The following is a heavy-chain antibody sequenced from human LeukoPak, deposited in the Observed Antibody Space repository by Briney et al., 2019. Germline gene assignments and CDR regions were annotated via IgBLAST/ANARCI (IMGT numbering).Heavy chain of an antibody. CDR1: GYTFSSHG. Sequence: ASVKVSCKASGYTFSSHGISWVRQAPGQGLEWMGWISGYNGDTKYAQKVQGRVTMTIDTSTTTTYMELRSLGSNDTAVYYCARVGAADTFGCFDYWGQGTLVSVPS. CDR3: ARVGAADTFGCFDY. V-gene: IGHV1-18*01. J-gene: IGHJ4*02. CDR2: ISGYNGDT. D-gene: IGHD1-26*01.